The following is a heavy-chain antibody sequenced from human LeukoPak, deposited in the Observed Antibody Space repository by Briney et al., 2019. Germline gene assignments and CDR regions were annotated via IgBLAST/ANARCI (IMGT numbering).Heavy chain of an antibody. CDR2: ISSSSSYI. J-gene: IGHJ5*02. Sequence: GGSLRLSCAASGFTFSSYSMNWVRQAPGKGLEWVSSISSSSSYIYYADSVKGRFTISRDNAKNSLYLQMNSLRAEDTAVYYCARDSLGYCSSTSCWNWFDPWGQGTLVTVSS. D-gene: IGHD2-2*01. V-gene: IGHV3-21*01. CDR3: ARDSLGYCSSTSCWNWFDP. CDR1: GFTFSSYS.